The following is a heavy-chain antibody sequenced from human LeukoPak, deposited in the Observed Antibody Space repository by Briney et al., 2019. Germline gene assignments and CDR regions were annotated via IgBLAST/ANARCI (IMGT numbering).Heavy chain of an antibody. D-gene: IGHD3-22*01. Sequence: SETLSLTCTVSGYSISSGYYWGWIRQPPGKGLEWIGSGSTYYNPSLKSRVTISVDKSKNQFSLKLSSVTAADTAVYYCASLHPPSNYYDSSGYRDHWGQGTLVTVSS. CDR2: SGST. J-gene: IGHJ4*02. CDR1: GYSISSGYY. V-gene: IGHV4-38-2*02. CDR3: ASLHPPSNYYDSSGYRDH.